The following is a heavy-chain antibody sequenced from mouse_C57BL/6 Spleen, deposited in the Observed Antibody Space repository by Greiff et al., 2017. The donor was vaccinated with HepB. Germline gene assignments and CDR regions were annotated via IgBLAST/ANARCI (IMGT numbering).Heavy chain of an antibody. D-gene: IGHD1-1*01. CDR3: ARFDYGTPFDV. Sequence: VQLQQSGPELVKPGASVKIPCKASGYTFTDYNMDWVKQSHGKSLEWIGDINPNNGGTIYNQKFKGKATLTVDKSSSTAYMELRSLTSEDTAVYYCARFDYGTPFDVWGTGTTVTVSS. CDR1: GYTFTDYN. J-gene: IGHJ1*03. V-gene: IGHV1-18*01. CDR2: INPNNGGT.